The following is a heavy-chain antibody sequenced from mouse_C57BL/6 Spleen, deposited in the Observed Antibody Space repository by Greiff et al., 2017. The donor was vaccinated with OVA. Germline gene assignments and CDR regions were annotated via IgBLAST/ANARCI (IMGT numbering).Heavy chain of an antibody. CDR3: AHYYGSSRYFDV. D-gene: IGHD1-1*01. V-gene: IGHV1-55*01. CDR1: GYTFTSYW. J-gene: IGHJ1*03. Sequence: QVQLQQPGAELVKPGASVKMSCKASGYTFTSYWITWVKQRPGQGLEWIGDIYPGSGSTNYNEKFKSKATLTVDTSSGTAYMQLSSLTSEDSAVYYCAHYYGSSRYFDVWGTGTTVTVSS. CDR2: IYPGSGST.